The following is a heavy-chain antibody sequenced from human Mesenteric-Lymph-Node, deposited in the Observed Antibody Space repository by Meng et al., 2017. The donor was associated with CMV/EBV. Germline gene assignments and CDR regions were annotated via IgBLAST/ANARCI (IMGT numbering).Heavy chain of an antibody. V-gene: IGHV3-23*01. CDR1: GFIFSSYA. J-gene: IGHJ4*02. Sequence: GESLKISCAASGFIFSSYAMSWVRQTPGKGLEWVSAISGSGDSTYYADSLKGRFTISRDNSKNTLYLQMNSLRVEDTAVYCCAKYGAPILFGSGYYRGGYFDYWGQGTLVTVSS. CDR2: ISGSGDST. D-gene: IGHD3-3*01. CDR3: AKYGAPILFGSGYYRGGYFDY.